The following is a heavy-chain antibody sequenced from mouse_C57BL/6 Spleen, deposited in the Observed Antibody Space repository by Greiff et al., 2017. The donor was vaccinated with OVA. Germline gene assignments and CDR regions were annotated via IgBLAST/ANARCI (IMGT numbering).Heavy chain of an antibody. J-gene: IGHJ4*01. V-gene: IGHV7-3*01. CDR1: GFTFTDYY. CDR2: IRNKANGYTT. Sequence: EVQVVESGGGLVQPGGSLSLSCAASGFTFTDYYMSWVRQPPGKALEWLGFIRNKANGYTTEYSASVKGRFTISRDNSQSILYLQMNALRAEDSATYYSAKSRGYAHYAMGYWGKGTSVTVSA. CDR3: AKSRGYAHYAMGY. D-gene: IGHD3-1*01.